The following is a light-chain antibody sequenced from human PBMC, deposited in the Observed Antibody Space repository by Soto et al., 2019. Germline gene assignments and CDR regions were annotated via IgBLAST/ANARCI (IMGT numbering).Light chain of an antibody. Sequence: EIVLTQSPATLSLFPGERATLSSRASQSLSSSLAWYQQKPGQAPRVLIYDTSSRATGIPARFSGSGSGTDFTLTISSLEPEDSAVYYCHQRSNWWTFGQGTRVEIK. V-gene: IGKV3-11*01. CDR2: DTS. CDR3: HQRSNWWT. CDR1: QSLSSS. J-gene: IGKJ1*01.